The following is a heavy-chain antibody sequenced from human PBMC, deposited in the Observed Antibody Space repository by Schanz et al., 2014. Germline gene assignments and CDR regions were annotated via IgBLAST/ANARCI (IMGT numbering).Heavy chain of an antibody. V-gene: IGHV3-74*01. D-gene: IGHD4-17*01. CDR2: TSHDGSFT. Sequence: EVQLVESGGGLVQPGGSLRLSCAASGFTFSNYWMSWVRQAPGKGLEWVSRTSHDGSFTTFADSVKGRFTISRDNAKNALYLQMNSLRAEDTAVYYCVRDTDYHFDYWGQGTLVTVSS. J-gene: IGHJ4*02. CDR3: VRDTDYHFDY. CDR1: GFTFSNYW.